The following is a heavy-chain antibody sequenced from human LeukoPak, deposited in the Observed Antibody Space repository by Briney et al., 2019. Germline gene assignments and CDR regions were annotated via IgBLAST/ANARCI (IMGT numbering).Heavy chain of an antibody. V-gene: IGHV3-30*12. J-gene: IGHJ4*02. CDR2: ISYDGSNK. CDR1: GFTFSYFG. Sequence: GGSLRLSCAASGFTFSYFGMHWVRQAPGKGLEWVAVISYDGSNKYYADSVKGRFTISRDNSKNTLYLQMNSLRAEDTAVYYCARDLNYYFDYWGQGTLVTVSS. D-gene: IGHD1-20*01. CDR3: ARDLNYYFDY.